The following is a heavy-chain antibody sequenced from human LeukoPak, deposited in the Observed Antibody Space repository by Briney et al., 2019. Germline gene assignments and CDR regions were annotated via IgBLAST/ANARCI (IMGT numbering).Heavy chain of an antibody. V-gene: IGHV3-53*05. Sequence: PGGSLSLSCAVSGFTVSGSYMSWVRQAPGKGLEWVSVIYSGGTTYYADSVRGRFTISRDNSKNTLYLQMNSLRAEDTAVYYCARGAGDDTSGSRMKGAFDYWGQGTLVTVSS. J-gene: IGHJ4*02. CDR2: IYSGGTT. CDR1: GFTVSGSY. CDR3: ARGAGDDTSGSRMKGAFDY. D-gene: IGHD3-22*01.